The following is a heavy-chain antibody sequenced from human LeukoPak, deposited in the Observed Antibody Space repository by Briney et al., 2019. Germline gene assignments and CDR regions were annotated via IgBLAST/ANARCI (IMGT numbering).Heavy chain of an antibody. CDR3: ARQTTVTIYWYFDL. V-gene: IGHV4-34*01. D-gene: IGHD4-17*01. Sequence: ASETLSLTCAVYGGSFSGYYWSWIRQPPGKGLEWIGEINHSGSTNYNPSLKSRVTISVDTSKNQFSLKLTSVTAADTAVYYCARQTTVTIYWYFDLWGRGTLVTVSS. J-gene: IGHJ2*01. CDR1: GGSFSGYY. CDR2: INHSGST.